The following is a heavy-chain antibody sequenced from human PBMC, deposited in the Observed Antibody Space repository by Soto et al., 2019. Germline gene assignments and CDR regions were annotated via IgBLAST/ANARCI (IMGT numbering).Heavy chain of an antibody. V-gene: IGHV1-8*01. CDR1: GYTFTSYD. Sequence: ASVKVSCKASGYTFTSYDINWVRQATGQGLEWMGWMNPNSGNTGYAQKFQGRVTMTRNTSISTAYMELSSLRSEDTAVYYCARDVRYCSGGSSKPGYAFDIWGQGTMVTVSS. CDR2: MNPNSGNT. J-gene: IGHJ3*02. D-gene: IGHD2-15*01. CDR3: ARDVRYCSGGSSKPGYAFDI.